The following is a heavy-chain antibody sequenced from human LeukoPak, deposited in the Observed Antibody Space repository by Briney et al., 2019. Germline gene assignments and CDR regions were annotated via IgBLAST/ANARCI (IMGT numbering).Heavy chain of an antibody. Sequence: GGSLRLSCAASGFTFSSYEMNWVRQAPGKGLEWVSAISGSGGSTYYADSVKGRFTISRDNSKNTLYLQMNSLRAEDTAVYYCAKDGYGDEFNWFDPWGQGTLVTVSS. D-gene: IGHD4-17*01. CDR2: ISGSGGST. CDR1: GFTFSSYE. J-gene: IGHJ5*02. V-gene: IGHV3-23*01. CDR3: AKDGYGDEFNWFDP.